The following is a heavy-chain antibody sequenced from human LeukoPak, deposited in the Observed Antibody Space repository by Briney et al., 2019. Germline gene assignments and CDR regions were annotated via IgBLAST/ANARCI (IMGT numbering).Heavy chain of an antibody. Sequence: GGSLRLSCAASGFTFSSYAMHWVRQAPGKGLEWVAVISYDGSNKYYADSVKGRFTISRDNSKNTLYLQMNSLRAEDTAVYYCARDEVGRITMVRGVIIDWGQGTLVTVSS. D-gene: IGHD3-10*01. CDR1: GFTFSSYA. J-gene: IGHJ4*02. CDR3: ARDEVGRITMVRGVIID. CDR2: ISYDGSNK. V-gene: IGHV3-30*04.